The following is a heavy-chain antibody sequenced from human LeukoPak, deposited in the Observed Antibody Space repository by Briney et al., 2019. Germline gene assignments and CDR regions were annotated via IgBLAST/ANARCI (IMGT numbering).Heavy chain of an antibody. J-gene: IGHJ4*02. CDR2: IRQDGGET. CDR1: GFSFSNFW. D-gene: IGHD3-3*01. CDR3: ARGYYNFWSGYRAEYYFDY. V-gene: IGHV3-7*01. Sequence: GGSLRLSCAGSGFSFSNFWMTWVRQAPGKGLEWVANIRQDGGETYYVDSVKGRFTISRDNAKNSLYLQMNSLRAEDTAVYYCARGYYNFWSGYRAEYYFDYWGQGTLVTVSS.